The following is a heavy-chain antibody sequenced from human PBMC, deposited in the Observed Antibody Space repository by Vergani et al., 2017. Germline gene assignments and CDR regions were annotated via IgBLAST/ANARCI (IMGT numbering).Heavy chain of an antibody. Sequence: QVQLQESGPGLVKPSETLSLTCTVSGGSISSYYWSWIRQPPGKGLEWIGYIYYSGSTNYNPSLKSRVTISVDTSKNQFSLKLSSVTAADTAVYYCARVSRWEVVVAAALRXFDYWGQGTLVTVSS. CDR3: ARVSRWEVVVAAALRXFDY. J-gene: IGHJ4*02. V-gene: IGHV4-59*01. D-gene: IGHD2-15*01. CDR2: IYYSGST. CDR1: GGSISSYY.